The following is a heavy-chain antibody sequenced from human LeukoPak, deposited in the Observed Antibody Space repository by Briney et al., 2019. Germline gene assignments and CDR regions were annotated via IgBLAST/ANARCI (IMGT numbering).Heavy chain of an antibody. CDR1: GGTFSSYA. V-gene: IGHV1-69*04. J-gene: IGHJ6*02. CDR2: IIPILGIA. CDR3: ARARATSYGYAHYYYGMDV. D-gene: IGHD5-18*01. Sequence: SVKVSCKASGGTFSSYAISWVRQAPGPGLEWMGRIIPILGIANYAQKFQGRVTITADKSTSTAYMELSSLRSEDTAVYYCARARATSYGYAHYYYGMDVWGQGTTVTVSS.